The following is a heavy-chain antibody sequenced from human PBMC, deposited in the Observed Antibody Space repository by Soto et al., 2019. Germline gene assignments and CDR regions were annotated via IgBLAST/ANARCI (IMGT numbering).Heavy chain of an antibody. V-gene: IGHV3-23*01. CDR3: ARRAITAFTQWGSFDM. CDR1: GFIFSNYV. D-gene: IGHD1-26*01. J-gene: IGHJ3*02. Sequence: EVQLLEWGGGLVQPGGSLRLSCSASGFIFSNYVMNWVRQAPGKGLEWVSSISATATDTFYADSVKGRFTISRDNSKNTLYLLMNSLRAEDVAIYYCARRAITAFTQWGSFDMWGRGTMVTVSS. CDR2: ISATATDT.